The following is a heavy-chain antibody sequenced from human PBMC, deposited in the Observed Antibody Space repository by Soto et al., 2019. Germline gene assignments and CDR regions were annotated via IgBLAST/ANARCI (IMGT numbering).Heavy chain of an antibody. CDR3: ARESVTTSAFDS. D-gene: IGHD4-4*01. CDR2: IYAGGRI. CDR1: GFTVSSNY. J-gene: IGHJ4*02. Sequence: PGGSLRLSCAASGFTVSSNYMSWVRQAPEKGLEWVSVIYAGGRISYADSVKGRFTISRDNSKNTLYLQMNSLRAGDTAVYYCARESVTTSAFDSWGQGTLVTVS. V-gene: IGHV3-53*01.